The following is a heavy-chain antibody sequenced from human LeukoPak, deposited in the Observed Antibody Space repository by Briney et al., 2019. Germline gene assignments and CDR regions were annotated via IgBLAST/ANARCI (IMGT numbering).Heavy chain of an antibody. CDR1: GFTFSNYA. V-gene: IGHV3-23*01. CDR3: AKYGCGGDCYDYFGC. Sequence: PGGSLRLSCAASGFTFSNYAMSWVRQAPGKGLEWVSGIRSSGHNTYYEDSVKGRFTISRDNSKNMLYLQMNSLRAEDPAVYYCAKYGCGGDCYDYFGCWGQGTLVTVSS. J-gene: IGHJ4*02. D-gene: IGHD2-21*02. CDR2: IRSSGHNT.